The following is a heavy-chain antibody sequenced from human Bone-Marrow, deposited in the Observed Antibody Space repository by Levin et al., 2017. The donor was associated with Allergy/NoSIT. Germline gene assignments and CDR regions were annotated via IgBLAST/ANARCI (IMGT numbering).Heavy chain of an antibody. CDR1: WFHFDNSA. D-gene: IGHD1-1*01. CDR3: AKAPGYATGKGYFQH. CDR2: ISWNSGTI. Sequence: LSLTCAASWFHFDNSAMHWVRLVPGKGLEWVSGISWNSGTIGYADSVKGRFTISRDSAKSSLYLEMNSLRAEDAALYYCAKAPGYATGKGYFQHWGQGTLVTLSS. J-gene: IGHJ1*01. V-gene: IGHV3-9*01.